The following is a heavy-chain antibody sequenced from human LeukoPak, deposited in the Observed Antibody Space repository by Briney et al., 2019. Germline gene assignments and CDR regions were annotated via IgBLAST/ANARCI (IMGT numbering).Heavy chain of an antibody. V-gene: IGHV3-53*01. Sequence: GGSLRLSCAASGFTVSSNYMSWVRQAPGKGLEWVSVIYSGGSTYYADSVKGRFTISRDNSKNTLYLQMNSLRAEDTAVYYCARAGGVDYYYMDVWGKGTTVTVSS. CDR2: IYSGGST. CDR3: ARAGGVDYYYMDV. J-gene: IGHJ6*03. CDR1: GFTVSSNY.